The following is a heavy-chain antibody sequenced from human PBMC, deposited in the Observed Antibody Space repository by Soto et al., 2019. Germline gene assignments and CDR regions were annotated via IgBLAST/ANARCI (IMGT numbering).Heavy chain of an antibody. D-gene: IGHD3-10*01. V-gene: IGHV3-9*01. CDR2: ISYNGANT. CDR3: AKAAGRNYYGPLGYMDV. Sequence: EVQLVESGGGLAQPGTSLRLSCATSGFSFDDYGMHWVRQRPGKGLEWVSGISYNGANTGNADSVKGRFTISRDNAKKSLYLEMNSLRVEDTALYYCAKAAGRNYYGPLGYMDVWGNGTTVTVSS. J-gene: IGHJ6*03. CDR1: GFSFDDYG.